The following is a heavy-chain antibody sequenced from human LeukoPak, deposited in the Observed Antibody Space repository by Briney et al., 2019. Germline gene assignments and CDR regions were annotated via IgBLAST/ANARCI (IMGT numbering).Heavy chain of an antibody. V-gene: IGHV3-30*02. CDR2: IRYDGSNK. Sequence: SGGSLRLSCAASGFTFSNYGMHWVRQAPGKGLEGVAFIRYDGSNKYYPDSVKGRFSISRDNSKNTLYLQMNSLRAEDTAVYYCAGDLSPAYFLHWGQGTLVTVSS. J-gene: IGHJ1*01. CDR3: AGDLSPAYFLH. CDR1: GFTFSNYG. D-gene: IGHD2/OR15-2a*01.